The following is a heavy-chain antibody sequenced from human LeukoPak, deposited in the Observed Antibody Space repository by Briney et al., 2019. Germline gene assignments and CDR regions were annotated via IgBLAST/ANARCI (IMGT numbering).Heavy chain of an antibody. Sequence: TGGSLRLSCAASGFTFDDYAMHWVRQVPGKGLEWVSGINWNSDSIGYADSVRGRLTTSRDNAKNSLYLQMNSLRAEDTAFYYCAINGGGDSGYGNFDYWGQGTLVTVSS. CDR2: INWNSDSI. D-gene: IGHD5-12*01. CDR1: GFTFDDYA. J-gene: IGHJ4*02. V-gene: IGHV3-9*01. CDR3: AINGGGDSGYGNFDY.